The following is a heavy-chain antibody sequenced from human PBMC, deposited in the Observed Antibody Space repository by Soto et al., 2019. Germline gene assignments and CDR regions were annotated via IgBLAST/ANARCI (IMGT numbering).Heavy chain of an antibody. CDR2: IYYSGST. Sequence: SETLSLTCTVSGGSISSSSYYWGWIRQPPGKGLEWIGSIYYSGSTYYNPSLKSRVTISVDTSKNQFSLKLSSVTAADTAVYYCARLMGPQTPFSGRGYWGQGTLVTVSS. CDR3: ARLMGPQTPFSGRGY. CDR1: GGSISSSSYY. J-gene: IGHJ4*02. V-gene: IGHV4-39*01.